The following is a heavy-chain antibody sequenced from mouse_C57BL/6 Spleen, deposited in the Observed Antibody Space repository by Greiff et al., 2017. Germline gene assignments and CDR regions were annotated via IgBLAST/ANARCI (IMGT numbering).Heavy chain of an antibody. D-gene: IGHD2-3*01. CDR3: ARDGYYPAYAMDY. J-gene: IGHJ4*01. CDR1: GYAFSSSW. CDR2: IYPGDGDT. Sequence: QVQLQQSGPELVKPGASVKISCKASGYAFSSSWMNWVKQRPGKGLEWIGRIYPGDGDTNYNGKFKGKATLTADKSSSTAYMQLSSLTSEDSAVYFCARDGYYPAYAMDYWGQGTSVTVSS. V-gene: IGHV1-82*01.